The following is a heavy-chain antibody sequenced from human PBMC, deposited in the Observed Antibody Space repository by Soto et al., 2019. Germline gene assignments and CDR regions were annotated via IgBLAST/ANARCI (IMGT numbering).Heavy chain of an antibody. J-gene: IGHJ6*02. Sequence: SETLSLTCAVYGGSFSGYYWSWIRQPPGKGLEWIGEINHSGSTNYNPSLKSRVTISVDTSKNQFSLKLSSVTAADTAVYYCARGGARSGYLYYYYGMDVWGQGTTVTVSS. CDR3: ARGGARSGYLYYYYGMDV. V-gene: IGHV4-34*01. CDR1: GGSFSGYY. CDR2: INHSGST. D-gene: IGHD3-3*01.